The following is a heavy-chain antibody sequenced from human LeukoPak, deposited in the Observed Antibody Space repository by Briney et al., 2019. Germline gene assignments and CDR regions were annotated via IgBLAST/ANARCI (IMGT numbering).Heavy chain of an antibody. CDR3: TTDSARYCSSTSCYAVDY. CDR2: IKSKTDGGTT. CDR1: GFTFSNAW. V-gene: IGHV3-15*01. Sequence: GGSLRLSCAASGFTFSNAWMSWVRQAPGKGLEWVGRIKSKTDGGTTDYAAPVKGRFTISRDDSKNTLYLQMNSLKTEDTAVYYCTTDSARYCSSTSCYAVDYWGQGTLVTVSS. D-gene: IGHD2-2*01. J-gene: IGHJ4*02.